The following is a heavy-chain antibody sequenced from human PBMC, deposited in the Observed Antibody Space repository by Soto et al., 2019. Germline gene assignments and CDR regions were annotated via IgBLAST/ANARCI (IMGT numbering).Heavy chain of an antibody. CDR3: ATDMGWGWDAFDI. Sequence: EVQLLESGGGLVQPGGSLRLSCAASGFTFSSYAMSWVRQAPGKGLEWVSAISGRGGSTYYADSVKGRFTISRDNSKNTLYLQINTLRAEDTAVDYCATDMGWGWDAFDIWGQRTMVTVAS. CDR1: GFTFSSYA. J-gene: IGHJ3*02. V-gene: IGHV3-23*01. D-gene: IGHD1-26*01. CDR2: ISGRGGST.